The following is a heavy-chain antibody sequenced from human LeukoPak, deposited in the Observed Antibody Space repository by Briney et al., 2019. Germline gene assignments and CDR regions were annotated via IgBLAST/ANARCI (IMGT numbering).Heavy chain of an antibody. CDR2: IKQDGSEK. CDR1: GFAFSTYW. CDR3: ARLTSGWTNWFDP. V-gene: IGHV3-7*04. Sequence: GGFLRLSCAASGFAFSTYWMSWVRQAPGKDLGWVANIKQDGSEKNYVDSVKGRFTISRDNAKNSLYLQMNSLRAEDTAVYYCARLTSGWTNWFDPWGQGTLVTVSS. J-gene: IGHJ5*02. D-gene: IGHD6-19*01.